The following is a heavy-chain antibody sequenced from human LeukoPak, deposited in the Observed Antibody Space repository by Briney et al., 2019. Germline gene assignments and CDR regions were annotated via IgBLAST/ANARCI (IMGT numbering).Heavy chain of an antibody. CDR1: GFTFGDYA. CDR2: IRSKAYGGTT. Sequence: GGSLRLSCTASGFTFGDYAMSWVRQAPGKGLEWVGFIRSKAYGGTTEYAASVKGRFTISRDDSKSIAYLQMNSLKTEDTAVYYYTREGYCSGGSCYDYYYYYYMDVWGKGTTVTISS. V-gene: IGHV3-49*04. J-gene: IGHJ6*03. CDR3: TREGYCSGGSCYDYYYYYYMDV. D-gene: IGHD2-15*01.